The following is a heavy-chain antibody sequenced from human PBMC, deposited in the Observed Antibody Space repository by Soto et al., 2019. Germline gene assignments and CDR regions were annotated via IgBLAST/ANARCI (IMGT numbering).Heavy chain of an antibody. D-gene: IGHD2-15*01. J-gene: IGHJ6*02. V-gene: IGHV4-34*01. CDR2: IHHSGST. CDR3: ARLLRHNYYGMDV. Sequence: SETLSLTCAVYGGSFIGYYWSWVLQPPWKGLEWIGEIHHSGSTNYNPSLKSRVTISVDTSKNQFSLKLSSVTAADTAVYYCARLLRHNYYGMDVWGHGTTVTVSS. CDR1: GGSFIGYY.